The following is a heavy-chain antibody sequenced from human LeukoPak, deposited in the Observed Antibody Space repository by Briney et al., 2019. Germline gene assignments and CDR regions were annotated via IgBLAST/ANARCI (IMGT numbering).Heavy chain of an antibody. Sequence: GGSLRLSCAASGLTFSSYSMNWVRPAPGKGLEWVSSISSSSYIYYADSVKGRFTISRDNAKNSLYLQMNSLSAEDTAVYYCARYCSSTSCQDYWGQGTLVTVSS. V-gene: IGHV3-21*01. J-gene: IGHJ4*02. D-gene: IGHD2-2*01. CDR1: GLTFSSYS. CDR2: ISSSSYI. CDR3: ARYCSSTSCQDY.